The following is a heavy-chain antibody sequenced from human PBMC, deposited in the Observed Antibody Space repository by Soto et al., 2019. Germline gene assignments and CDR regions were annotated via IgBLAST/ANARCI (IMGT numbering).Heavy chain of an antibody. D-gene: IGHD6-6*01. Sequence: GASVKVSCKASGGTFSSYAISWVRQAPGQGLEWMGGIIPIFGTANYAQKFQGRVTITADESTSTAYMELSSLRSEDTAVYYCARPSIAARPPFYYYYYYGMDVWGQGTTVTVSS. CDR3: ARPSIAARPPFYYYYYYGMDV. V-gene: IGHV1-69*13. J-gene: IGHJ6*02. CDR1: GGTFSSYA. CDR2: IIPIFGTA.